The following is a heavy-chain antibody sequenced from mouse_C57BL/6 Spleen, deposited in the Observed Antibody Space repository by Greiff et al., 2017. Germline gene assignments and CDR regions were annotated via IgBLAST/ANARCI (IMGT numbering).Heavy chain of an antibody. CDR1: GYTFTSYW. Sequence: QVQLQQPGAELVKPGASVQLSCTASGYTFTSYWMHWVKQRPGQGLEWIGMIHPNSGSTNYNEKFKSKATLTVDKSSSTAYMQLSSLTSEDSAVYYSARSLYYDYDEEGAMDYWGQGTAVTVSS. CDR3: ARSLYYDYDEEGAMDY. V-gene: IGHV1-64*01. J-gene: IGHJ4*01. D-gene: IGHD2-4*01. CDR2: IHPNSGST.